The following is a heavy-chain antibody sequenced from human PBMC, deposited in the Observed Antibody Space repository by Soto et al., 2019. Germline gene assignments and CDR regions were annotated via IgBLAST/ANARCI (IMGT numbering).Heavy chain of an antibody. D-gene: IGHD6-13*01. CDR2: ISPSSSYT. Sequence: GGSLRLSCAASGFTFSDYYMSWIRQAPGKGLEWVSYISPSSSYTNYAVSVKGRFTISRDNAKNSVYLQMNSLRAEDTAVYYCARNHIAASGTSAYGIWGQGTMVTVSS. V-gene: IGHV3-11*06. CDR3: ARNHIAASGTSAYGI. J-gene: IGHJ3*02. CDR1: GFTFSDYY.